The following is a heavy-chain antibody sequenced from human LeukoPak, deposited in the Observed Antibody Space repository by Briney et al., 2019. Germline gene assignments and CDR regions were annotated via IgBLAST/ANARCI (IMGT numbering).Heavy chain of an antibody. CDR3: AKDDYGDYVPYFDY. CDR1: EFTFSSYA. CDR2: ISGSGGST. V-gene: IGHV3-23*01. Sequence: GGSLRLSCAASEFTFSSYAMSWVRQAPGKGLEWVSAISGSGGSTYYADSVKGRFTISRDNSKNTLYLQMNSLRAEDTAVYYCAKDDYGDYVPYFDYWGQGTLVTVSS. D-gene: IGHD4-17*01. J-gene: IGHJ4*02.